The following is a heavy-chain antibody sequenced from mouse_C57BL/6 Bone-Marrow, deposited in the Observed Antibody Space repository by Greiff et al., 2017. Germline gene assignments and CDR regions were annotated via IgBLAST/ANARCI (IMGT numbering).Heavy chain of an antibody. CDR3: GMGSTSGVAPFAY. Sequence: QVQLKQPGAELVKPGASVKVSCKASGYTFTSYWMHWVKQRPGQGLEWIGRIHPSDSDTNYNQKFKGKATLTVDKSSSTAYMQLSSLTSEDSSVYYWGMGSTSGVAPFAYRGQGTLGTGSA. CDR2: IHPSDSDT. V-gene: IGHV1-74*01. J-gene: IGHJ3*01. CDR1: GYTFTSYW. D-gene: IGHD5-1*01.